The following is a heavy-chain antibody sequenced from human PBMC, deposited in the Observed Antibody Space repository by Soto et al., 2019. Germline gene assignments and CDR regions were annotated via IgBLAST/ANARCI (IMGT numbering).Heavy chain of an antibody. J-gene: IGHJ4*02. V-gene: IGHV1-3*01. CDR3: ARAILYSSGWYGPFDY. D-gene: IGHD6-19*01. Sequence: ASVKVSCKASGYTFTSYAMHWVRQAPGQRLEWMGWINAGNGNTKYSQKFQGRVTITRDTSASTAYMELSSLRSVDTAVYYCARAILYSSGWYGPFDYWGQGTLVTVSS. CDR2: INAGNGNT. CDR1: GYTFTSYA.